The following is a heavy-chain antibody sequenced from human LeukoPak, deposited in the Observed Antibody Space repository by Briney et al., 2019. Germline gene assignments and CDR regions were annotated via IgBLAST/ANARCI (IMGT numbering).Heavy chain of an antibody. V-gene: IGHV4-39*07. CDR1: GGSISSSSYY. J-gene: IGHJ4*02. Sequence: SETLSLTCTVSGGSISSSSYYWGWIRQPPGKGLEWIGSIYYSGSTYYNPSLKSRVTISVDTSKNQFSLKLSSVTAADTAVYYCASSLPRSRHFDYWGQGTLVTVSS. CDR3: ASSLPRSRHFDY. CDR2: IYYSGST. D-gene: IGHD6-13*01.